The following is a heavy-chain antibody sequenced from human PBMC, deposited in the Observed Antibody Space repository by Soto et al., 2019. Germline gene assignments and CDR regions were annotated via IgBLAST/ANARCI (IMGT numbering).Heavy chain of an antibody. Sequence: SETPSLTCTVSGGSISSGSYYWSWIRQHPGKGLEWMGYIYYSGSTYYNPSLKSRVTISVDTSKNQFSLKLSSVTAADTAVYYCARGSWSFYYFDYWGQGTLVTVSS. J-gene: IGHJ4*02. D-gene: IGHD3-10*01. CDR3: ARGSWSFYYFDY. CDR2: IYYSGST. CDR1: GGSISSGSYY. V-gene: IGHV4-31*03.